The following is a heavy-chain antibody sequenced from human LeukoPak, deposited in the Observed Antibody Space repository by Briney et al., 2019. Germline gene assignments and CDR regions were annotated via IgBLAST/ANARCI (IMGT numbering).Heavy chain of an antibody. V-gene: IGHV3-64*01. J-gene: IGHJ4*02. D-gene: IGHD3-22*01. CDR1: GFTFSYYA. Sequence: GGSLRLSCAASGFTFSYYAMHWVRQAPGKGLEYVSAITSNGGSTYYANSVKGRFTISRDNSKDTLYLQMNSLRAEDTAVYYCARVYYYDSSGFDYWGQGTLVTVSS. CDR2: ITSNGGST. CDR3: ARVYYYDSSGFDY.